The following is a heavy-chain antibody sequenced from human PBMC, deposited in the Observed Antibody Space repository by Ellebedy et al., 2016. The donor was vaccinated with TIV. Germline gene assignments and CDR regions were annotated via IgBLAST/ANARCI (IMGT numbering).Heavy chain of an antibody. V-gene: IGHV3-53*01. CDR1: GFSVSSNY. CDR2: IYTGDST. CDR3: ARVRSSAFEI. Sequence: PGGSLRLSCAASGFSVSSNYVSWVRQAPGKGLEWVSYIYTGDSTYHADSVKGRVTISRDHSKNTVSLQMNSLRVEDTAVYYCARVRSSAFEIWGQGTMVTVSS. J-gene: IGHJ3*02.